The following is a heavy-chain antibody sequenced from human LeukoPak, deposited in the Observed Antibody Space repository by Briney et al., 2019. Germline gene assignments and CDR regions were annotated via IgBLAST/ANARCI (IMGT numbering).Heavy chain of an antibody. Sequence: KPSETLSLTCTVSGGSISSYYWSWIRQPPGKGLEWIGYIYYSGSTNYNPSLKSRVTISVDTSKNQFSLKLSSVTAADTAVYYCARGYSSGWYRYYFDYWGQGTLVTASS. V-gene: IGHV4-59*01. CDR2: IYYSGST. CDR3: ARGYSSGWYRYYFDY. D-gene: IGHD6-19*01. J-gene: IGHJ4*02. CDR1: GGSISSYY.